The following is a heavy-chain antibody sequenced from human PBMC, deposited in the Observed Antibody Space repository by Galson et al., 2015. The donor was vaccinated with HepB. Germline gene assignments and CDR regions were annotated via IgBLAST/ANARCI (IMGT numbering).Heavy chain of an antibody. CDR1: GGSFSGYY. J-gene: IGHJ3*01. CDR3: ATHGSGSGRTRPGTFDV. CDR2: INHSGST. D-gene: IGHD3-10*01. Sequence: ETLSLTCAVYGGSFSGYYWSWIRQPPGKGLEWIGEINHSGSTNYNPSLKSRVTISVDTSKNQFSLKLTSVTAADTAIYYCATHGSGSGRTRPGTFDVWGQGTMVTVSS. V-gene: IGHV4-34*01.